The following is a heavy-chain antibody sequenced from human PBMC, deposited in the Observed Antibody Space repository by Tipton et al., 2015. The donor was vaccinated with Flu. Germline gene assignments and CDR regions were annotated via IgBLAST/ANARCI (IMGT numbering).Heavy chain of an antibody. CDR2: FHFTGGT. Sequence: TPSLTCIVSGDSISSSNYYWAWIRQPPGRGLEWIGSFHFTGGTYYSPSLRGRVTISVDTSQNHFSLKATSVTAADTAVYFCARDRSHSGSGSYIYWGQGTPVTVSS. CDR3: ARDRSHSGSGSYIY. J-gene: IGHJ4*02. D-gene: IGHD3-10*01. V-gene: IGHV4-39*07. CDR1: GDSISSSNYY.